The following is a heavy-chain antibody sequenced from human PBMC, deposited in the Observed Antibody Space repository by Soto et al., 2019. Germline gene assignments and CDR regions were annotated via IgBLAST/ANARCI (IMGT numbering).Heavy chain of an antibody. Sequence: QVQLVQSGADVKKPGSSVRVSCKASGGPFNSYTISWVRQAPGQGLEWMGGIIPMSGTANYAQTFQGRLTIAADESTNIAYMELTSLRSEDTAVYYCAIGTTVVAFYYYYAMDVWGQGTTVTVSS. CDR3: AIGTTVVAFYYYYAMDV. CDR1: GGPFNSYT. J-gene: IGHJ6*02. V-gene: IGHV1-69*01. D-gene: IGHD4-4*01. CDR2: IIPMSGTA.